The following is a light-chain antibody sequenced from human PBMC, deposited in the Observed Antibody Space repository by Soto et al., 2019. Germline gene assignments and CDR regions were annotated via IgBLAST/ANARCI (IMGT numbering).Light chain of an antibody. Sequence: QSALTQPRSVSGSPVQSVTISCTGTSSDVGGYDYVSWYQQHPDKAPKLMIYDVSKRPSGVPDRFSGSKSGNTASLTISGLQAEDEADYYCYSYAGSSYVFGTGTKVTVL. CDR1: SSDVGGYDY. CDR3: YSYAGSSYV. V-gene: IGLV2-11*01. J-gene: IGLJ1*01. CDR2: DVS.